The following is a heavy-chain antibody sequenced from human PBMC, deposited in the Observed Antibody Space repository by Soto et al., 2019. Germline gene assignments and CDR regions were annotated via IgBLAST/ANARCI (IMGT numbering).Heavy chain of an antibody. CDR1: GFTFSSYG. Sequence: PGGSLRLSCAASGFTFSSYGMHWVRQAPGKGLEWVAVIWYDGSNKYYADSVKGRFTISRDNSKNTLYLQMNSLRAEDTAVYYCARGGGHYYGSGSYPRVYYYSMAVWGQGTTVTV. CDR2: IWYDGSNK. V-gene: IGHV3-33*01. CDR3: ARGGGHYYGSGSYPRVYYYSMAV. J-gene: IGHJ6*02. D-gene: IGHD3-10*01.